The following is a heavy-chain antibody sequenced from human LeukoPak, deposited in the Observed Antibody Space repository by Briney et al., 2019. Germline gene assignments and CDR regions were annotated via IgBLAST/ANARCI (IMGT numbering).Heavy chain of an antibody. J-gene: IGHJ4*02. CDR3: VSFYETY. CDR2: IKSKVDGGTP. V-gene: IGHV3-15*07. Sequence: PGGSLRLSCAASGFSFSDAWMNWVRQAPGKGLEWVGHIKSKVDGGTPDYVAPVKGRFTISKDNAKNTVYLQMNNLRAEDTAVYYCVSFYETYWGRGTLVTVSS. CDR1: GFSFSDAW. D-gene: IGHD2-2*01.